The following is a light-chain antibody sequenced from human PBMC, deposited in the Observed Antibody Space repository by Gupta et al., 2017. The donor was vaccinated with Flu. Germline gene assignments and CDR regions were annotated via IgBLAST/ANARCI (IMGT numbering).Light chain of an antibody. CDR1: ETGYSH. Sequence: PATLSVSPGEGATLSCRASETGYSHLAWYQQKPGQAPRLLIYGASTRATGIPARFSGSESGTEFTLTISSLQSEDFAVYYCQQDNDWPRTFGQGTKVEIK. V-gene: IGKV3-15*01. J-gene: IGKJ1*01. CDR3: QQDNDWPRT. CDR2: GAS.